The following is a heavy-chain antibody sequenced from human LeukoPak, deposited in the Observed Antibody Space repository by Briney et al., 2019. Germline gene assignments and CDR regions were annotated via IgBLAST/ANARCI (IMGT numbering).Heavy chain of an antibody. CDR1: GFTFSSYE. CDR2: ISSSGSSV. V-gene: IGHV3-48*03. CDR3: ARESGLWPKYNYGMDV. J-gene: IGHJ6*02. D-gene: IGHD5-18*01. Sequence: PGGSLRLSCAASGFTFSSYEMNWVRQAPGKGLEWVSYISSSGSSVYYADSVQGRFTISRDNAKNSLYLQVNSLRAEDTAVYYCARESGLWPKYNYGMDVWGQGTTVTVSS.